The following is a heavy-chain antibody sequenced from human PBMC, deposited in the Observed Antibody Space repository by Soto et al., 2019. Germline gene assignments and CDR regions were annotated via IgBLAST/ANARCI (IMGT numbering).Heavy chain of an antibody. D-gene: IGHD2-15*01. CDR2: TYYRGTA. J-gene: IGHJ6*02. V-gene: IGHV4-39*01. CDR3: ARPGCSSGGCSYSYYSYGMDV. Sequence: PETRSLTCTLSARSSNSRYYLWRWIRQPPGRMRERIGSTYYRGTAYYTPSLKSRLTRSVDTSNNPFCLKLSTVSAADTGVYYCARPGCSSGGCSYSYYSYGMDVWDQGSTVTVSS. CDR1: ARSSNSRYYL.